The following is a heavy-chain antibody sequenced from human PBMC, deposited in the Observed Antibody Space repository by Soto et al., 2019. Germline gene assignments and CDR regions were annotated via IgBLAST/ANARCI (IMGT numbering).Heavy chain of an antibody. CDR3: ARDSNYDILTGYPYFDY. Sequence: QVQLVESGGGVVQPGRSLRLSCAAFGFTFSSYAMHWVRQAPGKGLEWVAVISYDGSNKYYADSVKGRFTISRDNSKNTLYLQMNSLRAEDTAVYYCARDSNYDILTGYPYFDYWGQGTLVTVSS. J-gene: IGHJ4*02. CDR1: GFTFSSYA. CDR2: ISYDGSNK. V-gene: IGHV3-30-3*01. D-gene: IGHD3-9*01.